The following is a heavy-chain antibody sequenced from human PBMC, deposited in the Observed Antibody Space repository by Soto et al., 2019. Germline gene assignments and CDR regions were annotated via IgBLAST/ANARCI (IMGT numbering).Heavy chain of an antibody. D-gene: IGHD6-25*01. CDR3: ARGCRGPTCVRGGRLDP. Sequence: ASETLSLTCAVAGGSITSDYWWNWVRQLPGKGLEWIGEIYLSGSSVYNPSLKSRVAISVDTSKNQFSLKLTSVSAADTAVYYCARGCRGPTCVRGGRLDPWGLGTLVTVSS. CDR2: IYLSGSS. J-gene: IGHJ5*02. CDR1: GGSITSDYW. V-gene: IGHV4-4*02.